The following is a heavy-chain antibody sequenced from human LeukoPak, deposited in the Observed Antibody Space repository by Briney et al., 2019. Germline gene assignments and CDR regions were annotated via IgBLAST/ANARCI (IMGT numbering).Heavy chain of an antibody. CDR3: ARGYYYDSSGYSYYFDY. CDR1: GGTLSSYA. V-gene: IGHV1-69*05. J-gene: IGHJ4*02. CDR2: IIPIFGTA. D-gene: IGHD3-22*01. Sequence: GASVKVSCKASGGTLSSYAISWVRQAPGQGLEWMGGIIPIFGTANYAQKFQGRVTITTDESTSTAYMELSSLRSEDTAVYYCARGYYYDSSGYSYYFDYWGQGTLVTVSS.